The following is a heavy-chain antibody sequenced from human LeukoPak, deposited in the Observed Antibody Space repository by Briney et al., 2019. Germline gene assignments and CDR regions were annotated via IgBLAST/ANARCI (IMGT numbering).Heavy chain of an antibody. CDR2: IWYDGSNK. J-gene: IGHJ4*02. Sequence: GGSLRLSCAASGFTFSSYGMHWVRQAPGKGLEWVAVIWYDGSNKYYADSVKGRFTISRDNSKNTLYLQMNSLRAEDTAVYYCARGYSSSWDLDYWGQGTLVTVSS. V-gene: IGHV3-33*01. CDR3: ARGYSSSWDLDY. D-gene: IGHD6-13*01. CDR1: GFTFSSYG.